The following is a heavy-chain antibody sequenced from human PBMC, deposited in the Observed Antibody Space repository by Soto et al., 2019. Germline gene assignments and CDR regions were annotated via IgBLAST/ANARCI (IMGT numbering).Heavy chain of an antibody. V-gene: IGHV4-39*01. CDR2: IYYSGST. CDR1: GGSISSSSYY. D-gene: IGHD3-22*01. CDR3: ASIYYDSSGYYFLI. Sequence: QLQLQESGPGLVKPSETLSLTCTVSGGSISSSSYYWGWIRQPPGKGLEWIGSIYYSGSTYYNPSLKSRVTISVDTSKNQFSLKLSSVTAADTAVYYCASIYYDSSGYYFLIWGQGTMVTVSS. J-gene: IGHJ3*02.